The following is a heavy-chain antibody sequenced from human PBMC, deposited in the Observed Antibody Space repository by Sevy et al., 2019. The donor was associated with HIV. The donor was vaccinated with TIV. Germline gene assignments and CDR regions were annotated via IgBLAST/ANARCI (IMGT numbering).Heavy chain of an antibody. Sequence: GGSLRLSCAASGFTFSSYAMSWVRQAPGKGLEWVSAISGSGTSTYYAASVKGRFTISRDNSKNTLYLQMNSLRAEDTAVYYCAKSDYNFWSGQAGGYYFDFWGKGALVTVS. CDR2: ISGSGTST. CDR1: GFTFSSYA. CDR3: AKSDYNFWSGQAGGYYFDF. V-gene: IGHV3-23*01. D-gene: IGHD3-3*01. J-gene: IGHJ4*02.